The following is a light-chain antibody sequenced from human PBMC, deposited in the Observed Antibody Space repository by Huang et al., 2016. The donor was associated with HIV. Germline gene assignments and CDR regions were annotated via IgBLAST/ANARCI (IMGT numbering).Light chain of an antibody. J-gene: IGKJ3*01. CDR1: QTILHDSDSRNY. CDR2: WAS. V-gene: IGKV4-1*01. CDR3: QQYYSSPFT. Sequence: DIVMTQSPDSLAVSLGERATINCKSSQTILHDSDSRNYLAWYQQKPGQPPKLLSHWASIRKSGVPDRCIGSGSGTDFTLTISSLQAEDVAVYYCQQYYSSPFTFGPGTNVDI.